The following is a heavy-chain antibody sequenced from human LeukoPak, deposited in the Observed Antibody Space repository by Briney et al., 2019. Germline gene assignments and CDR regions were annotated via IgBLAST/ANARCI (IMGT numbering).Heavy chain of an antibody. V-gene: IGHV3-7*01. Sequence: PGGSLSLSCAASGFTFSSYWMSWVRQAPGKGLEWVANMKQDGSEKNYVDSVKGRFTISRDNAKNSLYLQMNSLRAEDTAVYYCARYGVAPGAYYYYYMDVWGKGTTVTVSS. J-gene: IGHJ6*03. D-gene: IGHD2-2*01. CDR2: MKQDGSEK. CDR1: GFTFSSYW. CDR3: ARYGVAPGAYYYYYMDV.